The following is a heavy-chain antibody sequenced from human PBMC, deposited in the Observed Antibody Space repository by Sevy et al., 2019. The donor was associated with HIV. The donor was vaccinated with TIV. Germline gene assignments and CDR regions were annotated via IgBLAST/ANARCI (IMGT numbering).Heavy chain of an antibody. CDR3: STDPIIVLLVTDGMDV. V-gene: IGHV3-15*01. CDR2: IISKTDGGTT. CDR1: GFTFSNAW. Sequence: GRSLRLSCAASGFTFSNAWMSWVRQAPGKGLEWVGRIISKTDGGTTDYAAPVKGRFTISRDDSKNTLYLQMNSLKTEDTAVYYCSTDPIIVLLVTDGMDVWGQGTTVTVSS. D-gene: IGHD2-8*02. J-gene: IGHJ6*02.